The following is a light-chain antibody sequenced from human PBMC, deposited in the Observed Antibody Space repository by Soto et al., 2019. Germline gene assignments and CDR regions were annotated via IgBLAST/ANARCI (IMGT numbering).Light chain of an antibody. Sequence: QSALTQPRSVSGSPGQSVTISCTGTSSDVGGYNYVSWYQQHPGKAPKLMIYDVSKRPSGVPDRFSGSKSGNTASLTISGLQAEDEAAYYCCSYAGSYTWVFRTGTKLTVL. CDR3: CSYAGSYTWV. J-gene: IGLJ1*01. CDR1: SSDVGGYNY. V-gene: IGLV2-11*01. CDR2: DVS.